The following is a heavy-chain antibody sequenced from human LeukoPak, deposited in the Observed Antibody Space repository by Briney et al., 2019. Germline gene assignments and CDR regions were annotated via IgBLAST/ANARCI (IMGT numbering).Heavy chain of an antibody. CDR2: ISSSGTTI. D-gene: IGHD3-10*01. CDR1: GFTFSDYY. J-gene: IGHJ3*02. CDR3: ARDSGSSYGYSFDI. V-gene: IGHV3-11*01. Sequence: GGSLRLSCAVSGFTFSDYYMSWIRQAPGKGLEWVSYISSSGTTICYGDSVKGRFTISRDNAKNSLFLQMNSLRAEDTAVYYCARDSGSSYGYSFDIWGSGTMVTVSS.